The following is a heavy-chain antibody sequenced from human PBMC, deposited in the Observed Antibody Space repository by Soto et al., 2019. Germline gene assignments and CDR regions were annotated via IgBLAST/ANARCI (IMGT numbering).Heavy chain of an antibody. CDR3: ARGYYDFWSGYYPQGTGIAPKNAFDI. CDR2: IHPGDSDT. CDR1: GYSFTSYW. V-gene: IGHV5-51*01. J-gene: IGHJ3*02. D-gene: IGHD3-3*01. Sequence: PGESLKISCKGSGYSFTSYWIGWGRQMPGKGLEWMGIIHPGDSDTRYSPSFQGQVTISADKSISTAYLQWSSLKASDTAMYYCARGYYDFWSGYYPQGTGIAPKNAFDIWGQGTMVTVSS.